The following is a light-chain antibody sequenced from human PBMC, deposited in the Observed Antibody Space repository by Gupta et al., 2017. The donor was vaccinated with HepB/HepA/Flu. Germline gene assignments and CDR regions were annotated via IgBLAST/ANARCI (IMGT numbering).Light chain of an antibody. CDR1: QSLVHSSNNKNF. J-gene: IGKJ1*01. CDR3: QQYYSSPLT. V-gene: IGKV4-1*01. Sequence: IVMTQSPYSLAVSLGERATINCKSSQSLVHSSNNKNFLAWYQQKPGQPPKLLIYWASTRQSGVPDRFTGSGSGTDFTLTISSLQAEDVAVYSCQQYYSSPLTFGQGTKVEIK. CDR2: WAS.